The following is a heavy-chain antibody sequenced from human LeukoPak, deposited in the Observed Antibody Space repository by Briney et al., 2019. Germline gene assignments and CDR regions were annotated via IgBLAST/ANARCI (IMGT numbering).Heavy chain of an antibody. J-gene: IGHJ6*02. D-gene: IGHD2-21*02. CDR3: ARVTVVVTAILYYYYGMDV. V-gene: IGHV1-18*01. Sequence: ASVKVSCKASGGTFSSYAISWVRQAPGQGLEWMGWISAYNGNTNYAQKLQGRVTMTTDTSTSTAYMELRSLRSEDTAVYYCARVTVVVTAILYYYYGMDVWGQGTTVTVSS. CDR2: ISAYNGNT. CDR1: GGTFSSYA.